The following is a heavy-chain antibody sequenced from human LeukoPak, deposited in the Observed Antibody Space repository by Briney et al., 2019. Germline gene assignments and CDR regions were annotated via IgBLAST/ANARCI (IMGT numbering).Heavy chain of an antibody. Sequence: PGGSLRLSCAASGFAFSRSAMHWVRQAPGKGLEWVSIMSHDGDYEYYTDSVKGRFTISRDNSKNTLYLQMNSLRPGDTAVYYCALDRNSIGGTCLEDWGQGTLVIVSS. CDR1: GFAFSRSA. CDR2: MSHDGDYE. D-gene: IGHD2-15*01. CDR3: ALDRNSIGGTCLED. J-gene: IGHJ4*02. V-gene: IGHV3-30*04.